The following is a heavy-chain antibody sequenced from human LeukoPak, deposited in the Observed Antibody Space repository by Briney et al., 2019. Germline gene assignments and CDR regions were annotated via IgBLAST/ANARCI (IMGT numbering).Heavy chain of an antibody. CDR1: GGTFSSYA. J-gene: IGHJ4*02. D-gene: IGHD3-22*01. V-gene: IGHV1-69*05. Sequence: SVKVSCKASGGTFSSYAISWVRQAPGQGLEWMGGIIPVFGTANYAQKFQGRVTITTDESTSTAYMELSSLRSEDTAVYYCARGDAVLYYDSSGYYLGHWGQGTLVTVSS. CDR3: ARGDAVLYYDSSGYYLGH. CDR2: IIPVFGTA.